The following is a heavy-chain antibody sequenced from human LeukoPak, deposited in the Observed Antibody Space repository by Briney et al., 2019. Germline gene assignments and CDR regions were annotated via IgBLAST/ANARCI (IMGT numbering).Heavy chain of an antibody. V-gene: IGHV3-74*01. Sequence: GGSLRLSCAASGFTFTNYWMHWVRQAPGKGLVWVSRIRTDGRETNYAGSVQGRFTISRDNAKNTLYLEMNSLRAEDTAVYYCAGDLILGLGSLYYWGQGTLVTVSS. CDR2: IRTDGRET. CDR3: AGDLILGLGSLYY. D-gene: IGHD3-16*01. J-gene: IGHJ4*02. CDR1: GFTFTNYW.